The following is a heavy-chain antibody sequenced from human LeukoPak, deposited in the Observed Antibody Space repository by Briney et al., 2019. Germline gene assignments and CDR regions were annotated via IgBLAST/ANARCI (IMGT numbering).Heavy chain of an antibody. CDR2: ISSSGSTI. CDR3: ARAAMYSSSWYPTNWFDP. D-gene: IGHD6-13*01. V-gene: IGHV3-48*03. Sequence: GGSLRLSCEVFGFRFDDYGMSWVRQAPGKGLEWVSYISSSGSTIYYADSVKGRFTISRDNAKNSLYLQMNSLRAEDTAVYYCARAAMYSSSWYPTNWFDPWGQGTLVTVSS. J-gene: IGHJ5*02. CDR1: GFRFDDYG.